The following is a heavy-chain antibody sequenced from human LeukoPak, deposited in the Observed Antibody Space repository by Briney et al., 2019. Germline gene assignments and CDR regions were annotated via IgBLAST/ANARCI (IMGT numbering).Heavy chain of an antibody. Sequence: GGSLRPSCAASGFTFSSYGMHWVRQAPGKGLEWVAFIRYDGSNKYYADSVKGRFTISRDNSKNTLYLQMNSLRAEDTAVYYCAKDLAYCSSTSCHSYWGPGTLVTVSS. CDR2: IRYDGSNK. V-gene: IGHV3-30*02. CDR3: AKDLAYCSSTSCHSY. J-gene: IGHJ4*02. CDR1: GFTFSSYG. D-gene: IGHD2-2*01.